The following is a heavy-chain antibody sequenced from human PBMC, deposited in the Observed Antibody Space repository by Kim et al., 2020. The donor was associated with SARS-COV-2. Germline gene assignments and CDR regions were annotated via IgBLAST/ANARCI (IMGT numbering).Heavy chain of an antibody. Sequence: SETLSLTCAVYGGSFSGYYWSWIRQPPGKGLEWIGEINHSGSTNYNPSLKSRVTISVDTSKNQFSLKLSSVTAADTAVYYCARTGRGDAALLDYWGQGTLVTVSS. D-gene: IGHD7-27*01. J-gene: IGHJ4*02. V-gene: IGHV4-34*01. CDR1: GGSFSGYY. CDR2: INHSGST. CDR3: ARTGRGDAALLDY.